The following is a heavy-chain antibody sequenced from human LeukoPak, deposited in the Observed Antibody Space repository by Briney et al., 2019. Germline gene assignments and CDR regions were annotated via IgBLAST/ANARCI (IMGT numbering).Heavy chain of an antibody. J-gene: IGHJ4*02. CDR3: TTYRSGHY. Sequence: GSLRLSCAAPGVTFSGSAIPLVRPASGKRLEWVGRIRSKANSYATAYTASVKGRFTISRHDSENTAYLQMNSLKTEDTALYYCTTYRSGHYWGQGTLVTVSS. D-gene: IGHD6-19*01. CDR1: GVTFSGSA. CDR2: IRSKANSYAT. V-gene: IGHV3-73*01.